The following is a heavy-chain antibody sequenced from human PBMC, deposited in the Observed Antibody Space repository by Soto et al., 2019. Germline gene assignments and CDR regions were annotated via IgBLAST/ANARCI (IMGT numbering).Heavy chain of an antibody. Sequence: ASVKVSCKASGYTFTSYGISWVRQAPGQGLEWMGWISAYNGNTNYAQKLQGRVTMTTDTSTSTAYMELRSLRSDDTAVYYCARDGGSGSLYEGGDLDYWGQGTLVTVSS. CDR2: ISAYNGNT. V-gene: IGHV1-18*01. CDR1: GYTFTSYG. D-gene: IGHD3-10*01. J-gene: IGHJ4*02. CDR3: ARDGGSGSLYEGGDLDY.